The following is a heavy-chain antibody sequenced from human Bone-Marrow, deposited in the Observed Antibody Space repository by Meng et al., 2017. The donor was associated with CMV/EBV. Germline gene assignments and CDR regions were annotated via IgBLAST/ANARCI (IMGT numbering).Heavy chain of an antibody. Sequence: SVKVSCKASGGTFNSYAISWVRQAPGQGLEWLGGIIPILGITTYAQNFQGRVTITADRSTSTAYLELTGPRSEDTAVYYCARDGIDGYNPDRLFSFDAWGQGTLVTGSS. V-gene: IGHV1-69*10. CDR2: IIPILGIT. J-gene: IGHJ4*02. D-gene: IGHD5-24*01. CDR1: GGTFNSYA. CDR3: ARDGIDGYNPDRLFSFDA.